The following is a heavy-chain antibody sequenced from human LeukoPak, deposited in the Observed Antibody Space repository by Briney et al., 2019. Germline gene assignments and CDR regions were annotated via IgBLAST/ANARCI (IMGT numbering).Heavy chain of an antibody. CDR1: GFTFSGYP. Sequence: GGSLRFSFAPPGFTFSGYPMSWFRQAPGKGLDWVSPFIGSGVTTYYADSVKGRFTISRDNSKNTLYLQMNSLRAEDTAVYYCAILTRGGGTMLRFLEWLPNWFDPWGQGTLVTVSS. CDR2: FIGSGVTT. J-gene: IGHJ5*02. D-gene: IGHD3-3*01. CDR3: AILTRGGGTMLRFLEWLPNWFDP. V-gene: IGHV3-23*01.